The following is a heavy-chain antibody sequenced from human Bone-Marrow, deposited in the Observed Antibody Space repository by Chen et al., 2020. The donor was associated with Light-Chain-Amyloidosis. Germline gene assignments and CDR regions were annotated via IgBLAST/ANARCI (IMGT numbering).Heavy chain of an antibody. J-gene: IGHJ4*02. CDR3: AKAIVSPGLGRQKRGYHFDS. Sequence: DVQLLESGGGLVQPGGSLRLSCAASGFIFSNSAMSWVRQAPGKGLEWVSGISGSGNSIFYADSVKGRFTISRDNSKDTLSLQMNSLRDDDMAICYCAKAIVSPGLGRQKRGYHFDSWGQGTLVTVSS. V-gene: IGHV3-23*01. D-gene: IGHD1-26*01. CDR2: ISGSGNSI. CDR1: GFIFSNSA.